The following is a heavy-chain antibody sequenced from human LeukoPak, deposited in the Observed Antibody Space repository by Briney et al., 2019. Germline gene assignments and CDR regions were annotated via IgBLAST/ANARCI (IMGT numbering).Heavy chain of an antibody. D-gene: IGHD2-2*01. V-gene: IGHV7-4-1*02. J-gene: IGHJ4*02. CDR3: ARDGYCSSISCPGY. Sequence: APVKVSCKASGYTFTSYAMHWVRQAPGQGLEWMGWINTNTGNPTYAQGFTGRFVFSLDTSVSTAYLQISSLKAEDTAVYYCARDGYCSSISCPGYWGQGTLVTVSS. CDR2: INTNTGNP. CDR1: GYTFTSYA.